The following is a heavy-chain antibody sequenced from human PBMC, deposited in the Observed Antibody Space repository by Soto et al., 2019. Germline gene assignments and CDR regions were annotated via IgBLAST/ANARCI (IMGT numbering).Heavy chain of an antibody. D-gene: IGHD3-9*01. CDR2: ISSNGENT. Sequence: PGGSLRLSCAASRFTSGYHAMNWVRQAPGKGLEWVSTISSNGENTHYADSVKGRFIISSDNSSNTVALQMNSLRVEDTAIYYCAKGKDAARRDHYDILTPLDYWGAGTLVTVSS. CDR1: RFTSGYHA. V-gene: IGHV3-23*01. J-gene: IGHJ4*02. CDR3: AKGKDAARRDHYDILTPLDY.